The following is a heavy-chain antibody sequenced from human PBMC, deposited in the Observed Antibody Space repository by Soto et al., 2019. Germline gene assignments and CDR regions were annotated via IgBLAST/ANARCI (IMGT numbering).Heavy chain of an antibody. CDR1: GGSFSGYY. D-gene: IGHD2-8*01. Sequence: QVQLQQWGAGLLKPSETLSLTCAVYGGSFSGYYWSWIRQPPGKGLEWIGEINHSGSTNYNPSLKSRVTISVDTSKNQFSLKLSSVTAADTAVYYCARVRRRILFGPYCTNGVCYYDAFDIWGQGTMVTVSS. V-gene: IGHV4-34*01. J-gene: IGHJ3*02. CDR3: ARVRRRILFGPYCTNGVCYYDAFDI. CDR2: INHSGST.